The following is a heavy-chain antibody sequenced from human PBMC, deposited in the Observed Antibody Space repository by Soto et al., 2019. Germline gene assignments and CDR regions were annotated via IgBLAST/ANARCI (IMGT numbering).Heavy chain of an antibody. Sequence: QLQLQESGPGLVKPSETLSLTCTVSGGSISSSSYYWGWIRQPPGKGLEWIGSIYYSGSTYYNPSLKSRVTISVDTSKNQFSLKLSSVTAADTAVYYCARHNWNDLDFDYWGQGTLVTVSS. D-gene: IGHD1-20*01. CDR1: GGSISSSSYY. CDR2: IYYSGST. CDR3: ARHNWNDLDFDY. J-gene: IGHJ4*02. V-gene: IGHV4-39*01.